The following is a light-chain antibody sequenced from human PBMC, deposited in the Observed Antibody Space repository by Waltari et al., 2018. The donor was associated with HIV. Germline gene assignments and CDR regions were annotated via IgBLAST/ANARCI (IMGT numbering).Light chain of an antibody. CDR3: TSYASSSSLL. Sequence: QSALTQPATVSRSPGHSITISCPGGSTAAGGSNSVSWSQHLPVKHHKLIIYEVRNRPSGVFNRFSGSKSGNTASLTISGLQAEDEADYYCTSYASSSSLLFGGGTKLTVL. CDR1: STAAGGSNS. V-gene: IGLV2-14*01. J-gene: IGLJ2*01. CDR2: EVR.